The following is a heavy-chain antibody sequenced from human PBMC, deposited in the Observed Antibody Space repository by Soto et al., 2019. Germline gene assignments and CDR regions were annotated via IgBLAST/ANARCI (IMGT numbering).Heavy chain of an antibody. CDR3: VREGVGAFYFDY. CDR2: IFADGGSE. Sequence: ASVKVSCKXSGYMFTSYHMHWVRQAPGQGLEWMGIIFADGGSEAYAHQFQGRVTMTRDTSTSTGYMELSSLTSEDTAVYYCVREGVGAFYFDYWGQGTLVTVSS. CDR1: GYMFTSYH. J-gene: IGHJ4*02. V-gene: IGHV1-46*01. D-gene: IGHD1-26*01.